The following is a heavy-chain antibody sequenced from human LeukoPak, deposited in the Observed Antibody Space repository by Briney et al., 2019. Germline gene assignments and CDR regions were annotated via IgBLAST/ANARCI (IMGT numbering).Heavy chain of an antibody. D-gene: IGHD2-2*01. J-gene: IGHJ6*02. CDR2: INHSGST. V-gene: IGHV4-34*01. CDR3: ARSPIGYCSSTSCYHYYYYGMDV. CDR1: GGSFSGYY. Sequence: SETLSLTCAVYGGSFSGYYWSWIRHPPGKGLEWIGEINHSGSTNYNPSLKSRVAISVDTSKNQFSLKLSSVTAADTAVYYCARSPIGYCSSTSCYHYYYYGMDVWGQGTTVTVSS.